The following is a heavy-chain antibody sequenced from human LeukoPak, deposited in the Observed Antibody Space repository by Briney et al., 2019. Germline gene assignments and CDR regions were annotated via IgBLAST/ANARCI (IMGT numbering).Heavy chain of an antibody. CDR2: INPNSGGT. V-gene: IGHV1-2*02. J-gene: IGHJ4*02. CDR3: ARGPNPLYYDSSGYFSY. CDR1: GYTFTGYY. Sequence: ASVKVSCKASGYTFTGYYMHWVRQAPGQGLEWMGWINPNSGGTNYAQKFQGRVTMTRDTSISTAYMELSRLRSDDTAVYYCARGPNPLYYDSSGYFSYWGQGTLVTVSS. D-gene: IGHD3-22*01.